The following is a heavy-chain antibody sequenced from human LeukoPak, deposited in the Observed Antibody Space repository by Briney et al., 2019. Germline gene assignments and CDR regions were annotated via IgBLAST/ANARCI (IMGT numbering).Heavy chain of an antibody. D-gene: IGHD1-26*01. CDR3: AKDVGAFDL. CDR1: GFTFSTFW. J-gene: IGHJ3*01. CDR2: IKQDGSEK. Sequence: GGSLRLSCTASGFTFSTFWMSWVRQAPGKGLEWVANIKQDGSEKYYVDSVTGRFTISRDNAKNSLYLQMNSLRVEDTAMYYCAKDVGAFDLWGQGTMVTVSS. V-gene: IGHV3-7*03.